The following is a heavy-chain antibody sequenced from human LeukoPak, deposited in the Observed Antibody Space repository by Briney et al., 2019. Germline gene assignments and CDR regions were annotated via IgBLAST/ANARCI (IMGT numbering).Heavy chain of an antibody. CDR1: GFTFSSYW. D-gene: IGHD2-21*02. V-gene: IGHV3-74*01. CDR2: INSDGSST. Sequence: GGSLRLSCAASGFTFSSYWMHWVRQAPGKGLVWVSRINSDGSSTSYADSVKGRFTISRDNAENTLYLQMNSLRAEDTAVYYCARATDFYYYYYMDVWGKGTTVTISS. CDR3: ARATDFYYYYYMDV. J-gene: IGHJ6*03.